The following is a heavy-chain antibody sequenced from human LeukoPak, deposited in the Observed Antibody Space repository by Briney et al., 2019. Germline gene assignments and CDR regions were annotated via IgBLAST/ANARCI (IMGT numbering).Heavy chain of an antibody. Sequence: GGSLRLSCAASGFTVSGNYMTWVRQAPGKGLEWVSYISSSSSTIYYADSVKGRFTISRDNAKNSLYLQMNSLRAEDTAVYYCARDRLGWLQLFDYWGQGTLVTVSS. CDR3: ARDRLGWLQLFDY. CDR2: ISSSSSTI. V-gene: IGHV3-48*04. D-gene: IGHD5-24*01. CDR1: GFTVSGNY. J-gene: IGHJ4*02.